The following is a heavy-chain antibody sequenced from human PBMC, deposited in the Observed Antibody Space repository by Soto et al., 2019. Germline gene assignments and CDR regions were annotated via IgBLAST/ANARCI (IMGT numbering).Heavy chain of an antibody. J-gene: IGHJ5*02. CDR3: AKVQTHTYCGGDCPNWFDP. D-gene: IGHD2-21*02. V-gene: IGHV3-23*01. CDR2: ISGSGGST. Sequence: GGSLRLSCAASGFTFSSYAMSWVRQAPGKGLEWVSAISGSGGSTYYADSVKGRFTISRDNSKNTLYLQMNSLRAEDTAVYYCAKVQTHTYCGGDCPNWFDPWGQGTLVTVSS. CDR1: GFTFSSYA.